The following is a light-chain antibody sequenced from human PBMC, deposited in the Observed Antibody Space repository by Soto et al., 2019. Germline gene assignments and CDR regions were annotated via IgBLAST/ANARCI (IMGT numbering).Light chain of an antibody. V-gene: IGKV3-20*01. CDR3: QHYGASPWT. J-gene: IGKJ1*01. Sequence: EIVLTQSPGTLSLSQGERATLSCRASQSVSNNYLAWYQQKPGQAPRLLIYRASIRATGISDRFSGSGSGTDFTLTISRLEPEDFAVYYCQHYGASPWTFGQGTKVDIK. CDR2: RAS. CDR1: QSVSNNY.